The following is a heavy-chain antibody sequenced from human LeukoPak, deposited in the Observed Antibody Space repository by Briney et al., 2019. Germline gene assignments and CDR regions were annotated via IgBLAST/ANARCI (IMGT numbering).Heavy chain of an antibody. CDR3: ARDGTRGVVDY. D-gene: IGHD3-10*01. J-gene: IGHJ4*02. CDR1: GGSISSYY. CDR2: IYYSGST. V-gene: IGHV4-59*12. Sequence: SETLSLTCTVSGGSISSYYWSWIRQPPGKGLEWIGYIYYSGSTNYNPSLKSRVTISVDTSKNQFSLRLSSVTAADTAVYYCARDGTRGVVDYWGQGTLVTVSS.